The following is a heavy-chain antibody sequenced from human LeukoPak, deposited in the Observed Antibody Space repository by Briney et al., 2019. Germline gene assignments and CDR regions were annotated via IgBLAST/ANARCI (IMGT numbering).Heavy chain of an antibody. CDR2: ISGSGGNT. CDR1: GFTFSSYA. Sequence: PGGSLRLSCAASGFTFSSYAMSWVRQAPGKGLEWVSAISGSGGNTYFADSVKGRFTISRDNSKNTLYLQMNSLRAEDTAVYYCARAPGSGYYRYYFDYWGQGTLVTVSS. D-gene: IGHD3-22*01. CDR3: ARAPGSGYYRYYFDY. J-gene: IGHJ4*02. V-gene: IGHV3-23*01.